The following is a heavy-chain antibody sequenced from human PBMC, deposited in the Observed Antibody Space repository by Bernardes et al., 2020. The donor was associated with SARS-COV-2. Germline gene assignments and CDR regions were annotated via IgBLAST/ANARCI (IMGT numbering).Heavy chain of an antibody. CDR1: GGSISSYY. V-gene: IGHV4-59*01. J-gene: IGHJ5*02. D-gene: IGHD6-19*01. CDR3: ARDRGIAVAGTMGYWFDP. Sequence: SETLSLTCTVSGGSISSYYWSWIRQPPGKGLEWIGYIYYSGSTNYNPSLKSRVTISVDTSKNQFSLKLSSVTAADTAVYYCARDRGIAVAGTMGYWFDPWGQGTLVTVSS. CDR2: IYYSGST.